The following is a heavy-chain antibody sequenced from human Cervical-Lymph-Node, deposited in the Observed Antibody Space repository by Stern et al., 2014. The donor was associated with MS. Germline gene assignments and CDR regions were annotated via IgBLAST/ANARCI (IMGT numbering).Heavy chain of an antibody. CDR3: ARAGPYDYIWGNFRHRAFYFDS. J-gene: IGHJ4*02. D-gene: IGHD3-16*02. V-gene: IGHV4-59*01. CDR1: SGFIGNNY. CDR2: LYYSGST. Sequence: QVQLQESGPGLVKPSETLSLMCSVSSGFIGNNYWGWIRQPPGKGLEWIGHLYYSGSTYYNPALKSRVTISRDTSKNQLSLRLSSVTAADTAVYYCARAGPYDYIWGNFRHRAFYFDSWGQGALVTVSS.